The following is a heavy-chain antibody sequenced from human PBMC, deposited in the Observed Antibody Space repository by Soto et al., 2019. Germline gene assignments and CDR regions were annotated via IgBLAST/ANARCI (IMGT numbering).Heavy chain of an antibody. V-gene: IGHV4-31*03. CDR3: AREGAAAGLNWFDP. CDR1: GGSISSGGYY. J-gene: IGHJ5*02. CDR2: IYYSGST. Sequence: TSETLSLTCTVSGGSISSGGYYWSWIRQHPGKGLEWIGYIYYSGSTYYNPSLKSRVTISVDTSKNQFSLKLSSVTAADTAVYYCAREGAAAGLNWFDPWGQGTLVTVSS. D-gene: IGHD6-13*01.